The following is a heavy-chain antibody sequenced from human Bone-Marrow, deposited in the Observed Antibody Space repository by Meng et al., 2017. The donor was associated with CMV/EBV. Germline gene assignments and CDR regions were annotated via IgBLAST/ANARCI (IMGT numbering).Heavy chain of an antibody. D-gene: IGHD3-22*01. CDR3: ARGHKYYYDSSGYYSNWFDP. J-gene: IGHJ5*02. Sequence: GGYYWSWIRQHPGKGLEWIGYIYYSGSTYYNPSLKSRVTISVDTSKNQFSLKLSSVTAADTAVYYCARGHKYYYDSSGYYSNWFDPWGQGTLVTVCS. CDR2: IYYSGST. V-gene: IGHV4-31*02. CDR1: GGYY.